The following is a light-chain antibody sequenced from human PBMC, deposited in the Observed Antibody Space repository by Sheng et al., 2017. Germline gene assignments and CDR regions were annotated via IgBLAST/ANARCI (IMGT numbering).Light chain of an antibody. CDR2: DVS. CDR3: SSYTSSSTPNWV. CDR1: SSDVGGYNY. Sequence: HSALTQPASVSGSPGQSITISCTGTSSDVGGYNYVSWYQQHPGKAPKLMICDVSNRPSGVSSRFSGSKSGNTASLTISGLQAEDEADYYCSSYTSSSTPNWVFGGGTKLTVL. V-gene: IGLV2-14*01. J-gene: IGLJ3*02.